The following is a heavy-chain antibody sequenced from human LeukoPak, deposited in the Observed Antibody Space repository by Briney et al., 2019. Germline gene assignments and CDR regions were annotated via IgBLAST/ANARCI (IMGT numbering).Heavy chain of an antibody. CDR3: ARDPSSSSGDNWFDP. V-gene: IGHV4-4*07. CDR1: GGSISSYY. CDR2: IYTSGST. J-gene: IGHJ5*02. D-gene: IGHD6-6*01. Sequence: PSETLSLTCTVSGGSISSYYWSWIRQPAGKGLEWIGRIYTSGSTNYNPSLKSRVTMSVDTSKNQFSLKLSSVTAADTAVYYCARDPSSSSGDNWFDPWGQGTLVTVSS.